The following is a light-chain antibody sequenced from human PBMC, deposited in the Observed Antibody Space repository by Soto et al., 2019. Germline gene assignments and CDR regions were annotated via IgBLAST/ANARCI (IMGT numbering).Light chain of an antibody. CDR3: CSYTTNNTWV. CDR2: EGS. CDR1: SSDVGTYNL. Sequence: QSALTQPASVSGSPGQSITISCTGTSSDVGTYNLVSWYQQHPGKAPQLMIYEGSKRPSGVSNRFSGSKSGNTASLTISGLQAEDEADYYCCSYTTNNTWVFGGGTKLTVL. J-gene: IGLJ3*02. V-gene: IGLV2-23*01.